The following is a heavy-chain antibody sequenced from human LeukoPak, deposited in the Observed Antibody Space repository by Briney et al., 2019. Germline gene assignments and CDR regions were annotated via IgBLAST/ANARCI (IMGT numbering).Heavy chain of an antibody. CDR1: GFTFDDYA. J-gene: IGHJ6*03. V-gene: IGHV3-43*02. D-gene: IGHD6-13*01. Sequence: GGSLRLSCAASGFTFDDYAMHWVRQAPGKGLEWVSLISGDGGGTYYADSVKGRFTISRDNSRNYLYLQMNSLRTEDTAFYYCANDSNAGGSSWYDYYFYYMDVWGKGTTVTVSS. CDR3: ANDSNAGGSSWYDYYFYYMDV. CDR2: ISGDGGGT.